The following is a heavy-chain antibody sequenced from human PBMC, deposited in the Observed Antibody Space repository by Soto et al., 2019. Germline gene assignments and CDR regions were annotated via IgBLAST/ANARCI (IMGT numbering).Heavy chain of an antibody. CDR3: ARESGYYYYYYGMDV. D-gene: IGHD3-22*01. V-gene: IGHV3-48*02. J-gene: IGHJ6*02. Sequence: PGWSLRLSCAAAGFTFSSYSMNWVRQAPGKGLEWVSYISSSSSTIYYADSVKGRFTISRDNAKNSLYLQMNSLRDEETAVYYCARESGYYYYYYGMDVWGQGTTVTASS. CDR1: GFTFSSYS. CDR2: ISSSSSTI.